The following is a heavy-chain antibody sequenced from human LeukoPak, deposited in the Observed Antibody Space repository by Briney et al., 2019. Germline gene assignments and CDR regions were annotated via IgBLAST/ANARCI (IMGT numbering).Heavy chain of an antibody. J-gene: IGHJ4*02. V-gene: IGHV1-2*02. CDR1: ASTFTAYY. CDR2: INANSGGT. D-gene: IGHD3-22*01. Sequence: ASVAVSCKASASTFTAYYVHWVRQAPGQRLEWMVWINANSGGTNYAQKFQGRVTMTRDTSTTTVYIELSSPRSEDTAVYYCARDTTYDSSGYFFDYWGQGTLVTVSS. CDR3: ARDTTYDSSGYFFDY.